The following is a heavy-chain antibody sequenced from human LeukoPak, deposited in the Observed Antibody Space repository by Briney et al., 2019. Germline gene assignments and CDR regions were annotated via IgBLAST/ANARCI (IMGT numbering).Heavy chain of an antibody. Sequence: GGSLRLSFAASGFTFSSYAMHWVRQAPGKGLEWVAVISYDGSNKYYADSVKGRFTISRDNSKNTLYLQMNSLRAEDTAVYYCARGYCSSTSCYPLYYYYMDVWGKGTTVTVSS. CDR2: ISYDGSNK. V-gene: IGHV3-30-3*01. CDR1: GFTFSSYA. J-gene: IGHJ6*03. CDR3: ARGYCSSTSCYPLYYYYMDV. D-gene: IGHD2-2*01.